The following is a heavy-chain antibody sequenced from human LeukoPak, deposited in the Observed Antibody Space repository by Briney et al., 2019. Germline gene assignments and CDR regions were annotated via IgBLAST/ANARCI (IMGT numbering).Heavy chain of an antibody. CDR3: ARWGNGAKLDY. Sequence: GGSLRLSCAASGFTFSSYWMSWVRQAPGKGLEWVANIKQDGSEKYYVDSVKGRFTISRDNAKNSLYLQMSSLRAEDTAVYYCARWGNGAKLDYWGQGTLVTVSS. J-gene: IGHJ4*02. D-gene: IGHD4/OR15-4a*01. V-gene: IGHV3-7*01. CDR2: IKQDGSEK. CDR1: GFTFSSYW.